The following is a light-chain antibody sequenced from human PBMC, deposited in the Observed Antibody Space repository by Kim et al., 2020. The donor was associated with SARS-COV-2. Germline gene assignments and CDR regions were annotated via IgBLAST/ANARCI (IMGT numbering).Light chain of an antibody. CDR1: QSIGTN. CDR2: GAS. J-gene: IGKJ2*01. CDR3: QQYNNWFPYT. V-gene: IGKV3-15*01. Sequence: VMTQSPATLSLFPGGRAILSCRASQSIGTNLAWYHLKPGQAPRLRIYGASTRATGVPARIGGSASGSDFTLTISTLQSGDFGIYYCQQYNNWFPYTFGQGTKLEL.